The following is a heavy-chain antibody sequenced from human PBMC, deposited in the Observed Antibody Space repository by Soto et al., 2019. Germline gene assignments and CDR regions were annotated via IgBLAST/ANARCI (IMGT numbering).Heavy chain of an antibody. V-gene: IGHV4-34*01. CDR1: GGSFRGFY. D-gene: IGHD3-3*01. Sequence: SETLSLTGAVSGGSFRGFYWTWIRQSPGKGLAWLGDINRVGITNYNPSLKNPGSIPVDTSKSQFSLKLSSVTAADTAVYYCARAHDFWGGRQQPIDSWGQGTLVTVSS. CDR2: INRVGIT. CDR3: ARAHDFWGGRQQPIDS. J-gene: IGHJ4*02.